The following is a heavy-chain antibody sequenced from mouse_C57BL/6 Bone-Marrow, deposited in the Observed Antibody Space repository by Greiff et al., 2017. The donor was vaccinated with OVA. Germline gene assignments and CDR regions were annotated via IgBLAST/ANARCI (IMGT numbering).Heavy chain of an antibody. D-gene: IGHD2-1*01. CDR2: INYDGSST. J-gene: IGHJ2*01. CDR1: GFTFSDYY. V-gene: IGHV5-16*01. Sequence: EVQVVESEGGLVQPGSSMKLSCTASGFTFSDYYMAWVRQVPEKGLEWVANINYDGSSTYYLDSLKSRFIISRDNAKNILYLQMSSLKSEDTATYYCAREGYGMDYWGQGTTLTVSS. CDR3: AREGYGMDY.